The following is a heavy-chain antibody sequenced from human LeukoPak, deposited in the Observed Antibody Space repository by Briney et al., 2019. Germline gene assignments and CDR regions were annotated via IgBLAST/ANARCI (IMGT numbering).Heavy chain of an antibody. CDR3: ARDLYDSSGYYGMDV. CDR2: IYYIGST. CDR1: GGSISSYY. D-gene: IGHD3-22*01. Sequence: PSETLSLTCTVSGGSISSYYWSWIRQPPGKGLEWIGYIYYIGSTYYDPSLKSRVTISLDTSKNQFSLRLRSVTAADTAVYYCARDLYDSSGYYGMDVWGQGTTVTVSS. V-gene: IGHV4-30-4*08. J-gene: IGHJ6*02.